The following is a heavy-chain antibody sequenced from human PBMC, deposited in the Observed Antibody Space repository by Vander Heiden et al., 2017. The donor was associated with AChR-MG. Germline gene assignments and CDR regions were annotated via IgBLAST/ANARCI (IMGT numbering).Heavy chain of an antibody. CDR1: GDAVNIGDDY. CDR2: IYYSGTT. V-gene: IGHV4-30-4*01. Sequence: QLQMQESGSGLVKPSQTLSPTCTLPGDAVNIGDDYWSWIRKHPEKGLKGIGYIYYSGTTYYNPSLKSRVTITVDTSKNQFSLKLNSVTAADTAVYYCARARHYWNDYYYYYMDVWGKGTAVTVSS. J-gene: IGHJ6*03. CDR3: ARARHYWNDYYYYYMDV. D-gene: IGHD1-1*01.